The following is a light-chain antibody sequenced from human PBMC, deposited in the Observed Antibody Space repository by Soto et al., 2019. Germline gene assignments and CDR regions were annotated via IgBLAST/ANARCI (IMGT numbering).Light chain of an antibody. Sequence: QSALTQPASVSGSPGQSITISCTGTSSDVGGYNYVSWYQQHPGKAPKLMIYDVSNRPSGVSNRFSGSKSGNTASLPISGLQAEDEADYYCSSYTTGSTLVVFGGGTKLTV. CDR2: DVS. V-gene: IGLV2-14*01. CDR3: SSYTTGSTLVV. CDR1: SSDVGGYNY. J-gene: IGLJ2*01.